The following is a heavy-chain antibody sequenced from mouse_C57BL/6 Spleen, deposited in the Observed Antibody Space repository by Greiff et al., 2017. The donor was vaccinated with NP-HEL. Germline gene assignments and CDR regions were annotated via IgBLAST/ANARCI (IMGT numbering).Heavy chain of an antibody. CDR1: GYSFTGYY. CDR2: INPSTGGT. Sequence: EVQLQQSGPELVKPGASVKISCKASGYSFTGYYMNWVKQSPEKSLEWIGEINPSTGGTTYNQKFKAKATLTVDKSSSTAYMQLKSLTSEDSAVYDCARRVTGTFAYWGQGTLVTVSA. CDR3: ARRVTGTFAY. V-gene: IGHV1-42*01. D-gene: IGHD4-1*01. J-gene: IGHJ3*01.